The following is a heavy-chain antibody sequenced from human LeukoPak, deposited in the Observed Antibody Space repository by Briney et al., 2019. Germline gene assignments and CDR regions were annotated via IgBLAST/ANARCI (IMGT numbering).Heavy chain of an antibody. D-gene: IGHD2-2*01. J-gene: IGHJ3*01. CDR3: ARRNEYCCRPNCSDDSFDV. Sequence: SETLSLTCTVSGGSISSSGYYWGWIRQSPGKELEWIGSIYYTGSTYYNPSLKSRLTMSVDTSKNQFSLKLSSVTAADTAVYYCARRNEYCCRPNCSDDSFDVWGQGTMVTVSS. V-gene: IGHV4-39*01. CDR2: IYYTGST. CDR1: GGSISSSGYY.